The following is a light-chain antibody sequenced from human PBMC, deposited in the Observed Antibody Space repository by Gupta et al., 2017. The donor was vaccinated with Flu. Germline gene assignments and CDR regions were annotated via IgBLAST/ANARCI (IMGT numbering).Light chain of an antibody. CDR2: DAS. J-gene: IGKJ5*01. Sequence: EVVLTKSPATLSLSPGERATLSCRTSQSVSSYLAWYQQKPGQAPRLLIYDASNRATGIPARFSGSGSGTDFTLTISSLEPEDFAVYYCQQRQYWPPITFGQGTRLEIK. V-gene: IGKV3-11*01. CDR3: QQRQYWPPIT. CDR1: QSVSSY.